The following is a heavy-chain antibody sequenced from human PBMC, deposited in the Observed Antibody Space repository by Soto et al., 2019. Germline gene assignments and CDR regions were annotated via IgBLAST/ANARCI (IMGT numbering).Heavy chain of an antibody. J-gene: IGHJ4*02. V-gene: IGHV4-34*01. CDR1: GGSFSGYY. CDR3: ARGSKLLWFGELLNPPFDY. D-gene: IGHD3-10*01. CDR2: INHSGST. Sequence: KTSETLSLTCAVYGGSFSGYYWSWIRQPPGKGLEWIGEINHSGSTNYNPSLKSRVTISVDTSKNQFSLKLSSVTAADTAVYYCARGSKLLWFGELLNPPFDYWGQGTLVT.